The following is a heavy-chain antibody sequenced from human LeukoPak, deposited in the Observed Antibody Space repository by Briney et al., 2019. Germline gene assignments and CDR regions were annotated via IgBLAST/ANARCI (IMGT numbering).Heavy chain of an antibody. J-gene: IGHJ3*02. CDR3: ARGLPSAFGI. V-gene: IGHV4-30-2*01. CDR1: GGSISSGGYS. D-gene: IGHD3-16*01. Sequence: PSETLSLTCAVSGGSISSGGYSWSWIRQPPGKGLEWIGYIYHSGSTYYNPSLKSRVTISVDRSKNQFSLKLSSVTAADTAVYYCARGLPSAFGIWGQGTMVTVSS. CDR2: IYHSGST.